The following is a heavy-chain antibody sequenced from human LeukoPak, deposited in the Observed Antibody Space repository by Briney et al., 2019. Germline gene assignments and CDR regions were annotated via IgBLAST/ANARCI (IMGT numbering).Heavy chain of an antibody. D-gene: IGHD4/OR15-4a*01. CDR2: INSVGDYR. CDR3: AKQDFCASAVCRGSVIDY. V-gene: IGHV3-21*01. J-gene: IGHJ4*02. CDR1: GFIFSDYS. Sequence: GGSLRLSCAASGFIFSDYSMHWVRRAPGKGLEWVSSINSVGDYRFYANEVKGRFTISRDNAKNSLYLQMNGLRAEDTAVYYCAKQDFCASAVCRGSVIDYWGQGTLVTVSS.